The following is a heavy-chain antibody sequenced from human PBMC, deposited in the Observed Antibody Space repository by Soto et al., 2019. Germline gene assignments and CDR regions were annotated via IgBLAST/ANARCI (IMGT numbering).Heavy chain of an antibody. CDR3: AKALSHDSPFDY. J-gene: IGHJ4*02. Sequence: EVQLLESGGGLVQPGGSLRLSCTASGFTFIDYAMSWVRQAPGKRLEWGSLISGVGGTTQYADSVKGRFTISRDNSQNTVDLQMNSLRVEDTAVYFCAKALSHDSPFDYWGQGTLVTVSS. CDR1: GFTFIDYA. D-gene: IGHD1-1*01. CDR2: ISGVGGTT. V-gene: IGHV3-23*01.